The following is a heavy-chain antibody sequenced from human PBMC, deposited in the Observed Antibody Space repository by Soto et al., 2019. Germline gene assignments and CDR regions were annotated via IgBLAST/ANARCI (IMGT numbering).Heavy chain of an antibody. Sequence: EVQLLESGGGLVQPGGSLRLSCAASGFTFSSYAMSWVRQAPGKGLEWVSAISGSGGSTYYADSVKGRFTISRDNSKNTLYLQMNSLRAEDTAVYYCAKTRAPGSYDYYYYGMDVWGQGTTVTVSS. V-gene: IGHV3-23*01. D-gene: IGHD3-16*01. CDR1: GFTFSSYA. CDR3: AKTRAPGSYDYYYYGMDV. CDR2: ISGSGGST. J-gene: IGHJ6*02.